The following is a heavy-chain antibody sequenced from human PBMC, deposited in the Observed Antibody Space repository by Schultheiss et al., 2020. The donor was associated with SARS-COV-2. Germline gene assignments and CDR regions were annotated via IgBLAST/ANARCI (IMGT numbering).Heavy chain of an antibody. V-gene: IGHV4-61*08. D-gene: IGHD4-23*01. Sequence: SETLSLTCTVSGGSISSGGYYWSWIRQHPGKGLEWIGYIYHSGSTNYNPSLKSRVTISVDTSKNQFSLKLSSVTAADTAVYYCARMDYGGNSGVDYWGQGTLVTVS. CDR1: GGSISSGGYY. J-gene: IGHJ4*02. CDR3: ARMDYGGNSGVDY. CDR2: IYHSGST.